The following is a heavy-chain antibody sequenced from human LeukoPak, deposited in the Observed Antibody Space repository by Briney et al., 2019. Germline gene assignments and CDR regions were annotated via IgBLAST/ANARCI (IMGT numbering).Heavy chain of an antibody. CDR2: INADGSST. CDR3: ARDRANIVVVSASEY. Sequence: GGSLRLSCAASGFTLSSYWMHWVRQAPGKGLVWVSRINADGSSTSYADAVKGRFTISRDNAKNSLYLQMNSLRAEDTAVYYCARDRANIVVVSASEYWGQGTLVTVSS. CDR1: GFTLSSYW. J-gene: IGHJ4*02. V-gene: IGHV3-74*01. D-gene: IGHD2-21*01.